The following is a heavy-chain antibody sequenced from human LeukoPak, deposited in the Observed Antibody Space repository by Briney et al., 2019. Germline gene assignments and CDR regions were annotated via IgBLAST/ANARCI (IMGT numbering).Heavy chain of an antibody. CDR2: ISERGGST. J-gene: IGHJ4*02. V-gene: IGHV3-23*01. CDR1: GFTFNNFA. CDR3: ATDSSSWSTVDY. D-gene: IGHD6-13*01. Sequence: GGSLRLSCAASGFTFNNFAMTWVRQALGKGLEWVSYISERGGSTSYADSVKGRFTISRDTSLNTLYLQMTSLRAEDTAVYYCATDSSSWSTVDYWGQGTLVTVSS.